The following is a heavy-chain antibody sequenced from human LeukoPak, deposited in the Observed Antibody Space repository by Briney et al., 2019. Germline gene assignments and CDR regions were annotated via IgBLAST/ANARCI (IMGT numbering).Heavy chain of an antibody. CDR2: ISYDGSNK. Sequence: GGSLRLSCAASGFTFSSYAMHWVRQAPGKGLEWVAVISYDGSNKYYADSMKGRFTISRDNSENTLYLQMNSLRAEDTAVYYCARDSYYYGSGSSDYWGQGTLVTVSS. V-gene: IGHV3-30-3*01. CDR3: ARDSYYYGSGSSDY. D-gene: IGHD3-10*01. J-gene: IGHJ4*02. CDR1: GFTFSSYA.